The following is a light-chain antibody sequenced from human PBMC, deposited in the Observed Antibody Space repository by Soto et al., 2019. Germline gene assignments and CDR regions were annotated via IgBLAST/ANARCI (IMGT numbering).Light chain of an antibody. CDR1: SSDVGGYNY. Sequence: QSALTQPASVSGSPGQSITISCTGTSSDVGGYNYVSWYQQHPGKAPKLMIYEVSNRPSGVSNRFSGSKSGNTASLTISGLQAEDEADYYCSSYTSSSTPVVFGTGTKGTVL. J-gene: IGLJ1*01. V-gene: IGLV2-14*01. CDR3: SSYTSSSTPVV. CDR2: EVS.